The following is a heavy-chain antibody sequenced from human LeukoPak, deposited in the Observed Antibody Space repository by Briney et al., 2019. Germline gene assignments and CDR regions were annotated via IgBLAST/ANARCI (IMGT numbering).Heavy chain of an antibody. CDR1: GGSISSYY. CDR3: ARDMTAAGYDAFDI. J-gene: IGHJ3*02. Sequence: PSETLSLTCTVSGGSISSYYLSWIRQPPGKGLEWIGYIYYSGSTNYNPSLKSRVTISVDTSKNQFSLKLSSVTAADTAVYYCARDMTAAGYDAFDIWGQGTMVTVSS. V-gene: IGHV4-59*01. CDR2: IYYSGST. D-gene: IGHD6-13*01.